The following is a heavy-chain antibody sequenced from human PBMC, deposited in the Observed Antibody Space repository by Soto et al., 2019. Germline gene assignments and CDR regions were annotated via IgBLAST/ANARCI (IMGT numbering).Heavy chain of an antibody. CDR2: ISSSSSYI. CDR1: GFTFSSYS. J-gene: IGHJ4*02. D-gene: IGHD5-12*01. Sequence: GSLRLSCAASGFTFSSYSMNWVRQAPGKGLEWVSSISSSSSYIYYADSVRGRFTISRDNAKNSLYLQMNSLRAEDTAVYYCAREEWLRYYFDYWGQGTLVTVSS. CDR3: AREEWLRYYFDY. V-gene: IGHV3-21*01.